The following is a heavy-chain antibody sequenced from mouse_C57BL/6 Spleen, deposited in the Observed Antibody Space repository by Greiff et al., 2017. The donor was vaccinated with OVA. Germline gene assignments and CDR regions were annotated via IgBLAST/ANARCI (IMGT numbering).Heavy chain of an antibody. J-gene: IGHJ1*03. CDR1: GFSLTSYG. CDR3: AREDYYGTDWYFDV. V-gene: IGHV2-2*01. CDR2: IWSGGST. Sequence: VKLQESGPGLVQPSQSLSITCTVSGFSLTSYGVHWVRQSPGKGLEWLGVIWSGGSTDYNAAFISRLSISKDNSKSQVFFKMNSLQADDTAIYYCAREDYYGTDWYFDVWGTGTTVTVSS. D-gene: IGHD1-1*01.